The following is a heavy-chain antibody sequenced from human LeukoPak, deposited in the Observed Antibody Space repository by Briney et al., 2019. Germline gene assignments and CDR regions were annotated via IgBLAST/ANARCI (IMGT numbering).Heavy chain of an antibody. Sequence: SGGSLRLSCAASGFTFSAYVMHWVRQAPGKGLEWVAVMWYDGSDTHYADSVKGRFTISRDNSKNTLYLQMNSLRAEDTAVYYCASTSGWYEPIDYWGQGTLVTVSS. J-gene: IGHJ4*02. D-gene: IGHD6-19*01. CDR2: MWYDGSDT. CDR3: ASTSGWYEPIDY. CDR1: GFTFSAYV. V-gene: IGHV3-33*01.